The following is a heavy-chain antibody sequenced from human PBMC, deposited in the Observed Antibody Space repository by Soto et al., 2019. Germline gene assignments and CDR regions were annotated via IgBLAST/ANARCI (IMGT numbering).Heavy chain of an antibody. J-gene: IGHJ4*02. Sequence: GGSLRLSCAASGFTFSGYGMNWVRQAPGKGLEWVSYISHNGENKYYPDSMKGRFTISRDNARNSLSLQMNSLRDEDTAVYYCARGDYRGWDFDFWGQGTLVTVSS. D-gene: IGHD6-19*01. CDR3: ARGDYRGWDFDF. CDR1: GFTFSGYG. V-gene: IGHV3-48*02. CDR2: ISHNGENK.